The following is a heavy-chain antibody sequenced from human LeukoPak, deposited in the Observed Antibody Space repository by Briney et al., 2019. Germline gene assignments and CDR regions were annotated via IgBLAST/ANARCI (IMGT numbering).Heavy chain of an antibody. D-gene: IGHD3-10*01. J-gene: IGHJ4*02. CDR1: GFTFTSYG. Sequence: PGGSLRLSCAASGFTFTSYGMHWVRQAPGKGLEWVALITYDEYYKYYSDSVKGRFTISSDTSKNTMYLQMNSLRAEDTAVYYCARDLSPVVRASPMGYWGQGTLVTVSS. V-gene: IGHV3-30*03. CDR3: ARDLSPVVRASPMGY. CDR2: ITYDEYYK.